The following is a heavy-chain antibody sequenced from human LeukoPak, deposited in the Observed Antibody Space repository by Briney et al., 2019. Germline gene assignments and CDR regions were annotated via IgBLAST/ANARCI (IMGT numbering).Heavy chain of an antibody. CDR3: AREVAAAEGLGGDY. D-gene: IGHD6-13*01. CDR1: GGSFSGYY. V-gene: IGHV4-34*01. J-gene: IGHJ4*02. CDR2: INHSGST. Sequence: SETLSLTCAVYGGSFSGYYWSWIRQPPGKGLEWIGEINHSGSTNYNPSLKSRVTISVDTSKNQFSLKLSSVTAADTAVYYCAREVAAAEGLGGDYWGQGTLVTVSS.